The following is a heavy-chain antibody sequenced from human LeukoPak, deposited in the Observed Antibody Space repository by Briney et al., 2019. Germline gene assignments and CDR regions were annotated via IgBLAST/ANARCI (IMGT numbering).Heavy chain of an antibody. Sequence: RASVKVSCKASGYTFTDYYMHWVRQAPGQGLEWMGWINPNSGGTKYAQKLQGRVTMTRDTSISTAYMELSRLTSDGTAVYYCARGPHFHYSGSGSLQHWFDPWGQGTLVTVSS. CDR1: GYTFTDYY. D-gene: IGHD3-10*01. CDR2: INPNSGGT. CDR3: ARGPHFHYSGSGSLQHWFDP. J-gene: IGHJ5*02. V-gene: IGHV1-2*02.